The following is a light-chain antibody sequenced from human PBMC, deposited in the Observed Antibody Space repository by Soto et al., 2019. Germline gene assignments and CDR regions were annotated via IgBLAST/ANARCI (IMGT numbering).Light chain of an antibody. CDR2: GIT. CDR1: SSVVGDYYC. J-gene: IGLJ1*01. V-gene: IGLV2-14*01. CDR3: NSYTSPTTRYV. Sequence: QSALTQPASVSGSRGQSSTICCTETSSVVGDYYCVSWHQQHPSKATKRMIYGITNRPSGVSTRFSASKTGNTASLTISGLRAENEADYYCNSYTSPTTRYVFGTGTKVTVL.